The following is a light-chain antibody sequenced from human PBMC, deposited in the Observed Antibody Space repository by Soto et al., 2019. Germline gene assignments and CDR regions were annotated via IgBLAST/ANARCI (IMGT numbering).Light chain of an antibody. CDR2: GAS. CDR1: QSVNGN. V-gene: IGKV3-15*01. CDR3: QQYNNWLFT. J-gene: IGKJ4*01. Sequence: EIVMTQSPATLSVSPGERVSLSCRASQSVNGNLAWYQQRPGQAPRLLIYGASTRATGIPARFSGSGSGTEFTLTINSLQSEDFAVYSCQQYNNWLFTFGGGTRVEIK.